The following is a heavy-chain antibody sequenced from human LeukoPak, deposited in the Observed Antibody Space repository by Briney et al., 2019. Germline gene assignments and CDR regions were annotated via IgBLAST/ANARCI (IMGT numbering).Heavy chain of an antibody. Sequence: PGGSLRLSCAASGFTFSIYAMIWVRQAPGKGLEGVATICCRCCSAFYADSVKGRFTISRDEAKNTLYLKLNSLRAEDTAVYYCAKFWSAQLVPPYSDYWGQGTLVTVSS. CDR2: ICCRCCSA. CDR3: AKFWSAQLVPPYSDY. V-gene: IGHV3-23*01. D-gene: IGHD6-13*01. CDR1: GFTFSIYA. J-gene: IGHJ4*02.